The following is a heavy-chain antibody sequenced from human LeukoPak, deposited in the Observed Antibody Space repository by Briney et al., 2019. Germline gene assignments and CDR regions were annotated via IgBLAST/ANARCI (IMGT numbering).Heavy chain of an antibody. V-gene: IGHV4-59*12. CDR3: AVRYFDWLFNTYYFDY. CDR2: IYYSGST. D-gene: IGHD3-9*01. J-gene: IGHJ4*02. CDR1: GGSISSYY. Sequence: SETLSLTCTVSGGSISSYYWSWIRQPPGKGLEWIGYIYYSGSTNYNPSLKSRVTISVDKSKDQFSLKLSSVTAADTAVYYCAVRYFDWLFNTYYFDYWGQGTLVTVSS.